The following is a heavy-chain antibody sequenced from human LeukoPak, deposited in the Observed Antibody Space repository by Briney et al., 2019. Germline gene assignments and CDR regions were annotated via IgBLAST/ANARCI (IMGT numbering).Heavy chain of an antibody. CDR3: AREEGPYFDC. J-gene: IGHJ4*02. CDR2: LNWNGDNT. V-gene: IGHV3-20*04. CDR1: GFTFHDHG. Sequence: PGGSLRLSCAASGFTFHDHGMSWVRQVPGKGLEWVFALNWNGDNTGYADSVKGRFTISRDNAKKSLYLQMNSLTAEDTAYYYCAREEGPYFDCWGQGTLVTVSS.